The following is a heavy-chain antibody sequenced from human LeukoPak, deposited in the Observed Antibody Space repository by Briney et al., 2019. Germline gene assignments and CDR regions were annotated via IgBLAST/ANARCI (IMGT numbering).Heavy chain of an antibody. CDR1: GFTFSSYG. Sequence: PGRSLRLSCAASGFTFSSYGMHWVRQAPGEGLEWVALIWYDGSNEYYADSVKGRFTVSRDNSRNTLYLQLNSLRAEDTAVYYCAKGESFGDPNTPVLDVWGKGATVTVSS. J-gene: IGHJ6*04. V-gene: IGHV3-33*06. CDR2: IWYDGSNE. D-gene: IGHD3-10*01. CDR3: AKGESFGDPNTPVLDV.